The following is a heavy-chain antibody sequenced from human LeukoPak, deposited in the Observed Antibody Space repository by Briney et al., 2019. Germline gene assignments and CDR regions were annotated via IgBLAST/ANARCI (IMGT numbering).Heavy chain of an antibody. J-gene: IGHJ3*02. CDR3: AREYYDNSGGEDAFDI. Sequence: PGGSLRLSCAASGFTFSSYAMSWVRQAPGKGLEWVSAISGSGGSTYYADSVKGRFTISRDNSNNTLYLQMNSLRAEDTAMYYWAREYYDNSGGEDAFDIWGPGTMVTVSS. V-gene: IGHV3-23*01. CDR2: ISGSGGST. CDR1: GFTFSSYA. D-gene: IGHD3-22*01.